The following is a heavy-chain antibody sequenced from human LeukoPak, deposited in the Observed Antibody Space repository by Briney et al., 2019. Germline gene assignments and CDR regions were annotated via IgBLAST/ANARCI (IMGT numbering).Heavy chain of an antibody. CDR3: ARVSSGWFRYFDY. J-gene: IGHJ4*02. V-gene: IGHV3-53*01. CDR2: IYSGGST. Sequence: GGSLRLSCAASGFTFSSCWMTWVRQAPGKGLEWVSVIYSGGSTYYADSVKGRFTISRDNSKNTLYLQMNSLRAEDTAVYYCARVSSGWFRYFDYWGQGTLVTVSS. CDR1: GFTFSSCW. D-gene: IGHD6-19*01.